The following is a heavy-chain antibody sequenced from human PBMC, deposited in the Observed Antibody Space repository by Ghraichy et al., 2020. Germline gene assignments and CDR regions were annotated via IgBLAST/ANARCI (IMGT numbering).Heavy chain of an antibody. CDR2: IKSNTYGVTT. CDR3: TTRDVYARPIDY. Sequence: GGSLRLSCAASGFTFNNAWMSWVRQAPGKGLEWVGHIKSNTYGVTTDYAAPVKGRFTISRDDSKNTLYLQMNSLKTEDTDVYYCTTRDVYARPIDYWGHGTLVTVSS. J-gene: IGHJ4*01. CDR1: GFTFNNAW. D-gene: IGHD2/OR15-2a*01. V-gene: IGHV3-15*01.